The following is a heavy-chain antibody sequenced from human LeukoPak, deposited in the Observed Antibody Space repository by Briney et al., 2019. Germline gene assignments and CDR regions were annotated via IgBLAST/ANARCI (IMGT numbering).Heavy chain of an antibody. V-gene: IGHV3-30*02. CDR2: IRYDGNNK. CDR3: ARALYRQHIVVVNAKNYWYFDL. Sequence: GGSLRLSCAASGFTFSSSGMHWVRQAPGKGLEWVAFIRYDGNNKYYADSVKGRFTISRDNSKNTLYLQMNSLRAEDTAVYYCARALYRQHIVVVNAKNYWYFDLWGRGTLVTVSS. D-gene: IGHD2-21*01. J-gene: IGHJ2*01. CDR1: GFTFSSSG.